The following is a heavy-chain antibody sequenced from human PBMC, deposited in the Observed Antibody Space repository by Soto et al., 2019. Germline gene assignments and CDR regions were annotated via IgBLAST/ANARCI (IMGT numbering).Heavy chain of an antibody. D-gene: IGHD2-2*01. J-gene: IGHJ6*02. CDR1: GYSFTSYW. Sequence: LGESLKISCKGSGYSFTSYWISWVRQMPGKGLEWMGRIDPSDSYTNYSPSFQGHVTISADKSISTAYLQWSSLKASDTAMYYCARDPFGYCSSTSCYLYYYGMDVWGQGTTVTVSS. CDR2: IDPSDSYT. CDR3: ARDPFGYCSSTSCYLYYYGMDV. V-gene: IGHV5-10-1*01.